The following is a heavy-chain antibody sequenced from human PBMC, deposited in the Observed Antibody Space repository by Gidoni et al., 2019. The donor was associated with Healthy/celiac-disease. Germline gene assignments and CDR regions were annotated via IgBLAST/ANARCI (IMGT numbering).Heavy chain of an antibody. Sequence: EVQLVESGGGLVKPGGSLRLSCAASGFPFRSYSMNWVRQAPGKGLEWVSSISSSSSYIYYADSVKGRFTISRDNAKNSLYLQMNSLRAEDTAVYYCARDGLELSIGNWFDPWGQGTLVTVSS. CDR2: ISSSSSYI. J-gene: IGHJ5*02. CDR1: GFPFRSYS. D-gene: IGHD1-7*01. V-gene: IGHV3-21*01. CDR3: ARDGLELSIGNWFDP.